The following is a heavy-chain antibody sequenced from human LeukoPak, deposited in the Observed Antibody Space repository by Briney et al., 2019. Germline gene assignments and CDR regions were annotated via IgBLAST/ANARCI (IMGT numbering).Heavy chain of an antibody. V-gene: IGHV3-30*18. CDR1: KFTFSNYG. CDR3: AKEYDSGGYGAYFDH. CDR2: ISSDGRTK. Sequence: SGGSLRLSCTASKFTFSNYGMQWVRQAPGKGLEWVAVISSDGRTKYYGDSVKGRFTLSRDNSRNTLDLQMNSLGPEDTAVYYCAKEYDSGGYGAYFDHWGRGTLVTVPS. D-gene: IGHD3-10*01. J-gene: IGHJ4*02.